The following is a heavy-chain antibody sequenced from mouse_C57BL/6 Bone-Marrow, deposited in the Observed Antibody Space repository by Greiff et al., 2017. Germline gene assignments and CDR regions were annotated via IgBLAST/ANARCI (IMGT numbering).Heavy chain of an antibody. V-gene: IGHV1-18*01. D-gene: IGHD3-2*02. CDR1: GYTFTDYN. CDR2: INPNNGGT. Sequence: VQLQQSGPELVKPGASVKIPCKASGYTFTDYNMDWVKQSHGKSLEWIGDINPNNGGTIYNQKFKGKATLTVDKSSSTAYMELRSLTSEDTAVYYCARRQTAQVLYYAMDYWGQGTSVTVSS. CDR3: ARRQTAQVLYYAMDY. J-gene: IGHJ4*01.